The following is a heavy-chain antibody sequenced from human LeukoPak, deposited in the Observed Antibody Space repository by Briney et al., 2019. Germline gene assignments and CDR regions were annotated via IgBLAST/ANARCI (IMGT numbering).Heavy chain of an antibody. CDR2: IYYTGSA. CDR3: ASRVDTAMVLDY. D-gene: IGHD5-18*01. J-gene: IGHJ4*02. V-gene: IGHV4-59*12. Sequence: SETLSLTCTVSGGSISNYYWSWIRQPPGKGLEWIAYIYYTGSANYNPSLKSRGTMSVDRSKNQFSLKLSSVTAADTAVYYCASRVDTAMVLDYWGQGTLVTVSS. CDR1: GGSISNYY.